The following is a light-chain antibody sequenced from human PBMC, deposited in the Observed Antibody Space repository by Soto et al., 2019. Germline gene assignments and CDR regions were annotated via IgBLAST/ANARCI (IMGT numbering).Light chain of an antibody. CDR2: DAS. Sequence: EIVLTQSPATLSLSPGERATLSCRASQSVSSYLAWYQQKPGQAPRLLIYDASNRATGIPARFSGRGSGTDFTLTIRSLEAEDFSIYYCQQRSNWPPTFGQGTKLEIK. CDR1: QSVSSY. J-gene: IGKJ2*01. V-gene: IGKV3-11*01. CDR3: QQRSNWPPT.